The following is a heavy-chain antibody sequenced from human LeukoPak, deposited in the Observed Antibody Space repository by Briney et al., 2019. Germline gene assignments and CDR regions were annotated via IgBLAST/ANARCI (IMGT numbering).Heavy chain of an antibody. J-gene: IGHJ4*02. CDR1: GGSISSGSYY. V-gene: IGHV4-61*02. Sequence: SETLSLTCTVSGGSISSGSYYWSWIRQPAGKGLEWIGRIYTSGSTNYNPSLKSRVTISVDTSKNHFSLKLSSVTAADTAVYYCARGSAGYRGYYFDYWGQGTLVTVSS. D-gene: IGHD3-9*01. CDR2: IYTSGST. CDR3: ARGSAGYRGYYFDY.